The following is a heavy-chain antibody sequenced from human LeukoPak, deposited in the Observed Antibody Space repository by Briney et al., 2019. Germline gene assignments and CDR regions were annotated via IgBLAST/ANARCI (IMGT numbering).Heavy chain of an antibody. D-gene: IGHD6-19*01. J-gene: IGHJ3*02. CDR1: GGTFSSYA. CDR2: IIPIFGTA. V-gene: IGHV1-69*05. CDR3: AREGSGWYWGAFDI. Sequence: GSSVKVSCKXSGGTFSSYAISWVRQAPGQGLEWMGRIIPIFGTANYSQKFQGRVTITTDESTSTAYMELSSLRSEDTAVYYCAREGSGWYWGAFDIWGQGTMVTVSS.